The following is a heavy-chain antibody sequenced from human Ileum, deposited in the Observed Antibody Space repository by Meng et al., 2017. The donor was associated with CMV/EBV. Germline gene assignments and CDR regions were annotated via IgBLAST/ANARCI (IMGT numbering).Heavy chain of an antibody. D-gene: IGHD2-2*02. CDR1: GFTFSSYS. Sequence: GGSLRLSCAASGFTFSSYSMNWVRQAPGKGLEWVSSISSSSSYIYYADSVKGQFTISRDNAKNSLYLQMNSLRAEDTAVYYCASGGYCSSTSCYTDYWGQGTLVTVSS. CDR2: ISSSSSYI. CDR3: ASGGYCSSTSCYTDY. J-gene: IGHJ4*02. V-gene: IGHV3-21*01.